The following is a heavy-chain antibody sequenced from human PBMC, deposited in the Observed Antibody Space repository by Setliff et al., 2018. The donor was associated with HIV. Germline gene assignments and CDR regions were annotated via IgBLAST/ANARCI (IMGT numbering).Heavy chain of an antibody. CDR1: GFTFSSYG. CDR3: AKEDRRYCSSTSCYLIDY. CDR2: ISYDGSNK. V-gene: IGHV3-30*18. J-gene: IGHJ4*02. D-gene: IGHD2-2*01. Sequence: GGSLRLSCAASGFTFSSYGMHWVRQAPGEGLEWVAVISYDGSNKYYADSVKGRFTISRDNSKNTLYLQMNSLRAEDTAVYYCAKEDRRYCSSTSCYLIDYWGQGTLVTVSS.